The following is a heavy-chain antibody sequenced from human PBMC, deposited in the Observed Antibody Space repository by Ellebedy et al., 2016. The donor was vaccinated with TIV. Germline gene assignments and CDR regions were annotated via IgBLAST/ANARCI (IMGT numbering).Heavy chain of an antibody. CDR3: ARASTSGWYILDY. J-gene: IGHJ4*02. Sequence: PGGPLRLSCAPPGFTFSTYGMHWFRQAPGKGLEWGAVIWYDGSNGYYADAVKGRFPISRDNSTNTLYLQMNRLRAEDTAVYYCARASTSGWYILDYWGQGTLVSVSS. CDR2: IWYDGSNG. CDR1: GFTFSTYG. D-gene: IGHD6-19*01. V-gene: IGHV3-33*01.